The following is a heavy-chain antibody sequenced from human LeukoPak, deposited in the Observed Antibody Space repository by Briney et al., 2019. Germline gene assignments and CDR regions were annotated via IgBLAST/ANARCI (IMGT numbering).Heavy chain of an antibody. V-gene: IGHV3-23*01. CDR3: AREVWGSYRYNWFDP. Sequence: GGSLRLSCAASGFTLSSYAMSWVRQGPGKGLEWVSAISVSGNTYHADSVKGRFTISRDSSKNTLYLQMNSLRAEDTALYYCAREVWGSYRYNWFDPWGQGTLVTVSS. D-gene: IGHD3-16*02. J-gene: IGHJ5*02. CDR2: ISVSGNT. CDR1: GFTLSSYA.